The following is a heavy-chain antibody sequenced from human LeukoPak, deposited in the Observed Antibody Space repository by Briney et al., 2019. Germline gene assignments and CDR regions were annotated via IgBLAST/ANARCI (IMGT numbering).Heavy chain of an antibody. CDR1: GYTFSGYY. V-gene: IGHV1-2*02. CDR3: ARDGDGYNLGY. D-gene: IGHD5-24*01. CDR2: LHPNSGGT. Sequence: ASVKVSCKASGYTFSGYYLQWVRQAPGQGLEWMGWLHPNSGGTNYAQKFQGRVTMTRDTSISTAYMELTRLGSDDTAVYYCARDGDGYNLGYWGQGTLVTVSS. J-gene: IGHJ4*02.